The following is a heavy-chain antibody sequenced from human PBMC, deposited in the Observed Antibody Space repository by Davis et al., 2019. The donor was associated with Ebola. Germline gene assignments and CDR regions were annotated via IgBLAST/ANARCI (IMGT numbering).Heavy chain of an antibody. V-gene: IGHV3-7*03. CDR1: GFTFSSYG. CDR2: IKQDGSEK. Sequence: GESLKISCAASGFTFSSYGMHWVRQAPGKGLEWVANIKQDGSEKYYVDSVKGRFTISRDNAKNSLYLQMNSLRAEDTAVYYCAKGVNIVVVPAAIRYYYYGMDVWGQGTTVTVSS. CDR3: AKGVNIVVVPAAIRYYYYGMDV. D-gene: IGHD2-2*01. J-gene: IGHJ6*02.